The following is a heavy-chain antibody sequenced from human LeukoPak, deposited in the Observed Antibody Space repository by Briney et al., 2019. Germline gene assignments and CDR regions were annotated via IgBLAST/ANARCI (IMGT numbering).Heavy chain of an antibody. CDR2: IYYSGGT. CDR1: GGSISSGNYY. V-gene: IGHV4-31*03. J-gene: IGHJ4*02. Sequence: PSQTLSLICTVSGGSISSGNYYWSWLRQHPGKGLEWIGYIYYSGGTQYNPSLKSRLTISVDTSKNQFSLRLSSVTAADTAVYYCARVLGYDISTGYYSLGYWGQGTLVTVSS. D-gene: IGHD3-9*01. CDR3: ARVLGYDISTGYYSLGY.